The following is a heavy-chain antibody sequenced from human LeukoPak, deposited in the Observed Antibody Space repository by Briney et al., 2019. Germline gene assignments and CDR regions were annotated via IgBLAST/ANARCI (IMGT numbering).Heavy chain of an antibody. CDR3: AKETSYYGDYGSRYFDY. D-gene: IGHD4-17*01. Sequence: PGGSLRLSCAASGFTFSSYAMSWVRQAPGKGLEWVSAISGSGGSTYYADSVKGWFTISRDNSKNTLYLQMNSLGAEDTAVYYCAKETSYYGDYGSRYFDYWGQGTLVTVSS. J-gene: IGHJ4*02. CDR1: GFTFSSYA. CDR2: ISGSGGST. V-gene: IGHV3-23*01.